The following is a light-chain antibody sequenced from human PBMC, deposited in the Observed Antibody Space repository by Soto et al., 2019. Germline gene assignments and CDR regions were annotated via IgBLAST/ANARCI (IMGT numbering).Light chain of an antibody. CDR2: LNSDGSH. CDR3: QTWSTGIRV. Sequence: QAVVTQSPSASASLGASVKLTCTLSSGHSSYAIAWHQQQPEKGPRYLMKLNSDGSHSKGDGIPDRFSGSSSGAERYLTISSLQSEDEADYYCQTWSTGIRVFGGGTQLTVL. J-gene: IGLJ3*02. CDR1: SGHSSYA. V-gene: IGLV4-69*01.